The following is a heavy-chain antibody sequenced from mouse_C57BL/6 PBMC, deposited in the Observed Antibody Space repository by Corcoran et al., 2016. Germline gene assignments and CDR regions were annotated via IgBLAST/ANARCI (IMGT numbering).Heavy chain of an antibody. Sequence: EVQLQQSGPELVKPGASVKISCKASGYTFTDYYMNWVKQSLGKSLEWIAGINPNNGDTNYNQKFKGKATLTLDKSSSTAYMELRSLTSEDSAVYYCASPQACPFAYWGQGTLVTVSA. CDR1: GYTFTDYY. V-gene: IGHV1-26*01. CDR3: ASPQACPFAY. J-gene: IGHJ3*01. D-gene: IGHD3-2*02. CDR2: INPNNGDT.